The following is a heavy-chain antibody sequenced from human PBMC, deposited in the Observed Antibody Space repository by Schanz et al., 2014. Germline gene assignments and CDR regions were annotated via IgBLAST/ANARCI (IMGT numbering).Heavy chain of an antibody. CDR3: AKDRWRATVMVDAFDI. D-gene: IGHD4-4*01. V-gene: IGHV3-11*01. Sequence: QVQLVESGGVLVKPGGSLRLSCAASGFTFSDYYMNWIRQAPGKGLEWVSYISNSGYTIYYADSVKGRFTISRDNSKNTVHLQMNSLRAEDTAVYFCAKDRWRATVMVDAFDIWGQGTKVTVSS. CDR1: GFTFSDYY. J-gene: IGHJ3*02. CDR2: ISNSGYTI.